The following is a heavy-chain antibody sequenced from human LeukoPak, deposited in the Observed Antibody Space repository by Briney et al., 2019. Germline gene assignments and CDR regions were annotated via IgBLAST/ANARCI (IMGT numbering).Heavy chain of an antibody. CDR2: IWYDGSNK. J-gene: IGHJ4*02. CDR1: GFTFSSYA. Sequence: GGSLRLSCAASGFTFSSYAMHWVRQAPGKGLEWVAVIWYDGSNKYYADSVKGRFTISRDNSKNTLYLQMNSLRAEDTAVYYCARGPRKITPEYYFDYWGQGTLVTVSS. V-gene: IGHV3-33*08. D-gene: IGHD4-23*01. CDR3: ARGPRKITPEYYFDY.